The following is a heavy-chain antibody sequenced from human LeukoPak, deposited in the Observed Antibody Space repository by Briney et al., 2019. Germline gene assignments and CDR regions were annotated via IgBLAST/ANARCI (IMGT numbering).Heavy chain of an antibody. Sequence: ASVKVSCKASGYTFTGYYMHWVRHAPGQGLEWMGWINPNSGGTNYAQKFQGRVTMTRDTSISTAYMELSRLRSDDTAVYYCAILPYYYDSSGYRVTDAFDIWGQGTMVTVSS. CDR3: AILPYYYDSSGYRVTDAFDI. J-gene: IGHJ3*02. CDR1: GYTFTGYY. D-gene: IGHD3-22*01. V-gene: IGHV1-2*02. CDR2: INPNSGGT.